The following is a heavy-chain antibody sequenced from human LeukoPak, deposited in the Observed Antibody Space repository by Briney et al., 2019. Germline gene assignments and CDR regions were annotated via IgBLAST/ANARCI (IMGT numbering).Heavy chain of an antibody. CDR3: AKEGADITMIVVGDRYYFDY. J-gene: IGHJ4*02. V-gene: IGHV3-23*01. CDR1: GFTFSSYA. CDR2: ISGSGGST. D-gene: IGHD3-22*01. Sequence: PGGSLRLSCAASGFTFSSYAMSWVRQAPGKGLEWVSAISGSGGSTYYADSVKGRFTISRGNSKNTLYLQMNSLRAEDTAVYYCAKEGADITMIVVGDRYYFDYWGQGTLVTVSS.